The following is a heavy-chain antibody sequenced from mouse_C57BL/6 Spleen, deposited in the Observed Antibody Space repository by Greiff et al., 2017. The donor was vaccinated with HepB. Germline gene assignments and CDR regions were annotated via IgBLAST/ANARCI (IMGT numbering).Heavy chain of an antibody. CDR1: GFTFSYYG. CDR2: ISSGSSTI. Sequence: DVQLVESGGGLVKPGGSLKLSCAASGFTFSYYGMHWVRQAPEKGLEWVAYISSGSSTIYYADTVKGRFTISRDNAKNTLFLQMTSLRSEDTAMYYCATGGFAYWGQGTLVTVSA. CDR3: ATGGFAY. V-gene: IGHV5-17*01. J-gene: IGHJ3*01.